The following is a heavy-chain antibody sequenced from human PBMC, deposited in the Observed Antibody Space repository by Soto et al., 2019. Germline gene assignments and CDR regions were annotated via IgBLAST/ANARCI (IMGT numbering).Heavy chain of an antibody. D-gene: IGHD6-13*01. J-gene: IGHJ4*02. CDR3: AKLGPAAAGTY. CDR2: ISGSGIST. CDR1: GFPFSSYA. Sequence: ESGGGLVQPGGSLRLSCAASGFPFSSYAMSWVRQAPGKGLEWVSTISGSGISTYYADSVKGRFTISRDNSKNTLFLQMDSLRAEDTAIFYCAKLGPAAAGTYWGQGTLVTVSS. V-gene: IGHV3-23*01.